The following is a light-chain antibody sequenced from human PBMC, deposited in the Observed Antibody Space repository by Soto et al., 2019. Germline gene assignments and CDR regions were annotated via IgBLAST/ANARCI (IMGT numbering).Light chain of an antibody. J-gene: IGLJ1*01. CDR3: CSYAGSYTYV. V-gene: IGLV2-11*01. CDR2: DVS. Sequence: QSALTQPRSVSGSPGQSVNISCTGTSSDVGGYNYVSWYQRHPGKAPKVVIYDVSKRPSGVPDRFSGSQSGNTASLTISGLQAEDEADYYCCSYAGSYTYVFGTGTKVTVL. CDR1: SSDVGGYNY.